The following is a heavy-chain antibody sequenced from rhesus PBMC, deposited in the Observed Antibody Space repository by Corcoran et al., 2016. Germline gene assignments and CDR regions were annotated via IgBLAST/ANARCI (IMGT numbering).Heavy chain of an antibody. Sequence: QVQLQESGPGVVKPSETLSLTCAVSGGSISDSYRWSWIRQPPGKGLEWIGYIFGSSTSTNYNPSLKSRVTISKDTSKNQVSLKLSSVTAADTAVYYCARDNWGDYEVFDYWGQGVLVTVSS. V-gene: IGHV4S10*01. CDR3: ARDNWGDYEVFDY. CDR2: IFGSSTST. D-gene: IGHD3-34*01. CDR1: GGSISDSYR. J-gene: IGHJ4*01.